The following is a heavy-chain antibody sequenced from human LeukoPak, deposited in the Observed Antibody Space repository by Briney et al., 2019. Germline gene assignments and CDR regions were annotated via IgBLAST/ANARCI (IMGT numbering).Heavy chain of an antibody. CDR2: MKPDSADT. V-gene: IGHV1-8*01. D-gene: IGHD2-2*01. Sequence: GASVTVSFTSSVYTFTIFDINWVRQATGQGREGMGWMKPDSADTGYAQKFQGRVTMTRNTSISTAYMELTSLTSEDTAVYYCARGPPESTSSDYWGQGTLVTVSS. CDR1: VYTFTIFD. J-gene: IGHJ4*02. CDR3: ARGPPESTSSDY.